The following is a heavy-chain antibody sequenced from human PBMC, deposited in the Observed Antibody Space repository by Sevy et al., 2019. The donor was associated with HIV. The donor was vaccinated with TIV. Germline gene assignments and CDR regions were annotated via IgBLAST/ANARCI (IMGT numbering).Heavy chain of an antibody. D-gene: IGHD3-22*01. V-gene: IGHV1-18*01. J-gene: IGHJ4*02. CDR1: GYTFTTYP. CDR2: ISTYSGET. Sequence: ASVKVSCKASGYTFTTYPIGWVRQAPGQGLEWMGWISTYSGETRDAQKFQGRATMTTDTSTSTAYLELRSLRSDDTAGYYCARDSDGSCHYYADYFDYWGQGTLVTVSS. CDR3: ARDSDGSCHYYADYFDY.